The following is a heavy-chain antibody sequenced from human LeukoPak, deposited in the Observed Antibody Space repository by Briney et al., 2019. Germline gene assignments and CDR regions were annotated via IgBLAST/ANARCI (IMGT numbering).Heavy chain of an antibody. CDR1: GFSLSTSGVG. CDR2: IYWDDDK. J-gene: IGHJ4*02. D-gene: IGHD3-9*01. Sequence: ESGPTLVKPTQTLTLTCTFSGFSLSTSGVGVGWIRQPPGKALEWLALIYWDDDKRYSPSLKSRLTITKDTSKNQVVLTMTNMDPVDTATYYCAHPYVLRYFDWQYYFDYWGQGTLVTVSS. V-gene: IGHV2-5*02. CDR3: AHPYVLRYFDWQYYFDY.